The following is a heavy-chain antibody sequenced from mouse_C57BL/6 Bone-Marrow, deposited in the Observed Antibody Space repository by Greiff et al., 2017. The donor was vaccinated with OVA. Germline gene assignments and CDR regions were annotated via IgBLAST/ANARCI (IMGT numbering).Heavy chain of an antibody. CDR3: TTLDSSGPYAFVY. J-gene: IGHJ3*01. CDR2: IDPESGDT. V-gene: IGHV14-4*01. D-gene: IGHD3-2*02. Sequence: EVQLQQSGAELVRPGASVKLSCTASGFNIKDDYMHWVKQRPEQGLEWIGWIDPESGDTEYASKFQGKATITADTSSNTAYLQLSSLTSEDTAVYYCTTLDSSGPYAFVYWGQGTLVTVSA. CDR1: GFNIKDDY.